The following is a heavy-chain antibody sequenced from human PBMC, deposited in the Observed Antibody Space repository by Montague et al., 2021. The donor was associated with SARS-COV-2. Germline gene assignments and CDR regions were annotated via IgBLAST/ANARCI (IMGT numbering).Heavy chain of an antibody. CDR2: MYTSKYS. J-gene: IGHJ3*02. CDR1: GASINSFY. D-gene: IGHD6-13*01. V-gene: IGHV4-4*07. Sequence: SETLSLTCTVPGASINSFYWSWVRQSAGKGLEWIGRMYTSKYSNINPSLKSRVSMSPDTSKNQFALKLSSVTAADTAVYYCARDLWGRSWPDAFDIWGQGTMVTVSS. CDR3: ARDLWGRSWPDAFDI.